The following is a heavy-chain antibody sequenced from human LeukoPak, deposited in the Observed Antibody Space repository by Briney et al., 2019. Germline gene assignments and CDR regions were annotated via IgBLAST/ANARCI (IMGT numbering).Heavy chain of an antibody. J-gene: IGHJ6*03. D-gene: IGHD2-2*01. Sequence: PGGSLRLSCAASGFTFSSYAMSWVRQAPGKGLEWVGFIRSKAYGGTTEYAASVKGRFSISRDDSKSIAYLQMNSLKTEDTAVYYCTRVGGCSSTSCLDYYYYYYMDVWGKGTTVTVS. CDR3: TRVGGCSSTSCLDYYYYYYMDV. CDR1: GFTFSSYA. V-gene: IGHV3-49*04. CDR2: IRSKAYGGTT.